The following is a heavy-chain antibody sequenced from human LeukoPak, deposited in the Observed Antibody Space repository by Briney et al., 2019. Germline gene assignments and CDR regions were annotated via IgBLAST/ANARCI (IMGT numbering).Heavy chain of an antibody. CDR3: ARTGENIRYFDWLWPPDYYYGMDV. CDR2: ISAYNGNT. V-gene: IGHV1-18*04. D-gene: IGHD3-9*01. Sequence: ASVKVSCKASGYTFTSYGISWVRQAPGQGLEWMGWISAYNGNTNYAQKLQGRVTMTTDTSTCTAYMELRSLRSDDTAVYYCARTGENIRYFDWLWPPDYYYGMDVWGKGTTVTVSS. J-gene: IGHJ6*04. CDR1: GYTFTSYG.